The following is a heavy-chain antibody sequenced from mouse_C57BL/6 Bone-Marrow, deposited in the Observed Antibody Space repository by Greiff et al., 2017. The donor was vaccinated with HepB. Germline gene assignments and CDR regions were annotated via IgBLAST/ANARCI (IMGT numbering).Heavy chain of an antibody. V-gene: IGHV10-1*01. Sequence: EVKLVESGGGLVQPKGSLKLSCAASGFSFNTYAMNWVRQAPGKGLEWVARIRSKSNNYATYYADSVKDRFTISRDDSESMLYLQMNNLKTEDTAMYYCVRHGAPYGSSWYFDVWGTGTTVTVSS. CDR2: IRSKSNNYAT. J-gene: IGHJ1*03. CDR1: GFSFNTYA. CDR3: VRHGAPYGSSWYFDV. D-gene: IGHD1-1*01.